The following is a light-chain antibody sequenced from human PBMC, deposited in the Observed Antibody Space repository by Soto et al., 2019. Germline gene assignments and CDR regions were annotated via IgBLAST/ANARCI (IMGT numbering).Light chain of an antibody. CDR2: GAS. V-gene: IGKV3-15*01. Sequence: EVVLTQSPVTLSLSPGERVTLSCRASQSFRGLLAWYQQKPGQAPRLLIYGASTRATDVPARFSGSGSGTEFTLTISSLQSEDFAEYHCQQYNNWPQTFGQGTKVDI. CDR3: QQYNNWPQT. J-gene: IGKJ1*01. CDR1: QSFRGL.